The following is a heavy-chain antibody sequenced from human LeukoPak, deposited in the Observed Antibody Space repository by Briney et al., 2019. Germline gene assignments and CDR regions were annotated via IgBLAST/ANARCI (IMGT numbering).Heavy chain of an antibody. Sequence: SVKVSCKASGGTFSNYAISWVRQAPGQGLEWLGGIIPMFGTAKYAQKVQGRVTITTDESTTTAYMELISLRFEDTAVYYCLRRQALRGRHRAFDPWGQGTLVTVTS. CDR2: IIPMFGTA. J-gene: IGHJ5*02. CDR1: GGTFSNYA. D-gene: IGHD6-25*01. CDR3: LRRQALRGRHRAFDP. V-gene: IGHV1-69*05.